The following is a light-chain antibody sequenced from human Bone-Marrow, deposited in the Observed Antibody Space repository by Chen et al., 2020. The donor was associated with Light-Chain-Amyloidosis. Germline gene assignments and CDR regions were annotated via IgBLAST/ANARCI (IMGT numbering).Light chain of an antibody. CDR1: RSSIGTNT. Sequence: QSVLTQPPSASGTPGQRVTIPCYGIRSSIGTNTVNWYQQFPGTAPKLLIYFNSQRPSGVPDRFSGSKSGTSASLAISGLQSDDEADYFCAAWDDGLNGVLFGGGTKLTVL. J-gene: IGLJ2*01. CDR2: FNS. CDR3: AAWDDGLNGVL. V-gene: IGLV1-44*01.